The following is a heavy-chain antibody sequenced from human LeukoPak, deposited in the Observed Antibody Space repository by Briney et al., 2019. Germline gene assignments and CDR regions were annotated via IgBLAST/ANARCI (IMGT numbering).Heavy chain of an antibody. CDR1: GYTFTSYD. D-gene: IGHD6-19*01. V-gene: IGHV1-8*01. CDR2: MNPNSGNT. J-gene: IGHJ4*02. Sequence: ASVKVSCKASGYTFTSYDINWVQQATGQGLEWMGWMNPNSGNTGYAQKFQGRITMTRNTSISTAYMELSSLYFEDTAMYYCARDLRSSGWYHQPDYWGQGTLVTVSS. CDR3: ARDLRSSGWYHQPDY.